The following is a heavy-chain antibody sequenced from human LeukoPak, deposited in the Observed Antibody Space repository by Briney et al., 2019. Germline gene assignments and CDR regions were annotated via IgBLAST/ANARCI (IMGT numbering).Heavy chain of an antibody. CDR1: GFTFSSYD. CDR3: AREGGWNDFDY. V-gene: IGHV3-48*03. J-gene: IGHJ4*02. CDR2: ISSSGNLI. Sequence: GGSLRLSCGASGFTFSSYDMNWVRQAPGKGLEWVSYISSSGNLIHYADSVKGRFTFSRDNARNSLYLQMNSLRADDTAIYYCAREGGWNDFDYWGQGTLVTVSS. D-gene: IGHD1-1*01.